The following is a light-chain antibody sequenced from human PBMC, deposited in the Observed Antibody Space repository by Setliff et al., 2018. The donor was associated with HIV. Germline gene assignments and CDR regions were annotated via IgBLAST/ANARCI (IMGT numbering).Light chain of an antibody. V-gene: IGLV3-21*04. J-gene: IGLJ1*01. Sequence: SYELTQPPSVSVAPGKTARITCGGNNIGSESVHWYQQKPGQAPVLVIYYDSDRPSGIPERFSGSKSGNTATLTISRVEAGDEADYYCQVWHSSSGHPYVFGTGTKVTVL. CDR2: YDS. CDR3: QVWHSSSGHPYV. CDR1: NIGSES.